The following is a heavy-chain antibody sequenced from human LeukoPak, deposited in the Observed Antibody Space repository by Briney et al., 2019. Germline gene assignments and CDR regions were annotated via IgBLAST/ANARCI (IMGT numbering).Heavy chain of an antibody. CDR1: GFTFSGYA. J-gene: IGHJ5*02. CDR2: ISGSGGST. D-gene: IGHD2/OR15-2a*01. Sequence: GGSLRLSCAASGFTFSGYAMSWVRQAPGKGLEWVSAISGSGGSTYYADSVKGRFTISRDSSKNTLYLQMNSLRAEDTAVYYCAKDLSLPRFDPWGQGTLVTVSS. V-gene: IGHV3-23*01. CDR3: AKDLSLPRFDP.